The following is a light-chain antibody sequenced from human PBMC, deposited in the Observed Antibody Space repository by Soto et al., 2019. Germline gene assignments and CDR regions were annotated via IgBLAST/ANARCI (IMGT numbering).Light chain of an antibody. CDR1: QSVSSN. V-gene: IGKV3-15*01. Sequence: EIVMTQSPATLSVSPGERATLSCRASQSVSSNLAWYQQKPGQAPRLLIYGASTRATGIPARFSGSWSGTEFTLTISSLQSEDFAVYYCQQYNNWYTFGQGTK. J-gene: IGKJ2*01. CDR2: GAS. CDR3: QQYNNWYT.